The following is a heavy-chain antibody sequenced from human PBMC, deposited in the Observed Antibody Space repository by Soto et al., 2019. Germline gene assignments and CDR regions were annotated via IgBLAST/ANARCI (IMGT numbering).Heavy chain of an antibody. CDR3: ARLCTVVRYLQY. V-gene: IGHV2-26*01. Sequence: QITLKESGPVLVKSTETLTLTCTVSGYSLSNARLGVSWIRQPPGKALEWLAHIFSNDEKSYNTSLESRLTISKHISRYHLVLTMTNMDPLDTATYYCARLCTVVRYLQYWGQCILVTVTS. CDR1: GYSLSNARLG. D-gene: IGHD2-15*01. J-gene: IGHJ1*01. CDR2: IFSNDEK.